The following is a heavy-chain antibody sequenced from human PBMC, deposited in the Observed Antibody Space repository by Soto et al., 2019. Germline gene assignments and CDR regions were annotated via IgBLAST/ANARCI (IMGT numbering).Heavy chain of an antibody. CDR2: ISISGAT. D-gene: IGHD3-16*01. CDR1: GFTFSNYD. J-gene: IGHJ4*02. CDR3: GKERDSFSDPWQECDY. V-gene: IGHV3-13*01. Sequence: EVQLVESGGGLVQPGGSLRLSCAASGFTFSNYDMHWVRQAPGKGLEWVSAISISGATFYSGSVKGRFTISRENAKNSLYLEIHSLRAEDTAMYYCGKERDSFSDPWQECDYWGQGTLVTVSS.